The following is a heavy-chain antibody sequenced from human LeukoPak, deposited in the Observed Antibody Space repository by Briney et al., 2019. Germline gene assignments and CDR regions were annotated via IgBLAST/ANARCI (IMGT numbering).Heavy chain of an antibody. D-gene: IGHD7-27*01. V-gene: IGHV3-74*01. CDR1: GFTVSNSW. CDR2: INNDGNRI. Sequence: GGSLRLSCAASGFTVSNSWMFWVRQAPGKGLMYVSEINNDGNRIRYVDSVKGRFTISRDGAKNTLFLQMNSLRDDDTAMYYCARGGLPGGFDYWGQRILVTVSS. J-gene: IGHJ4*02. CDR3: ARGGLPGGFDY.